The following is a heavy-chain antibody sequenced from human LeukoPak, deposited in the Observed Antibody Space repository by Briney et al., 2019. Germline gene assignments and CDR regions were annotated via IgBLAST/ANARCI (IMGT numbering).Heavy chain of an antibody. D-gene: IGHD1-1*01. CDR3: TRYNVGFES. J-gene: IGHJ4*02. CDR1: GFTFSTYW. CDR2: IKQDGSEK. V-gene: IGHV3-7*03. Sequence: GGSLRLSCAASGFTFSTYWMSWVRQAPGKGLEWVANIKQDGSEKYYVDSVKGRFTISRDNTKNSLYLQMNSLKTEDTAVYYCTRYNVGFESWGQGTLVTVSS.